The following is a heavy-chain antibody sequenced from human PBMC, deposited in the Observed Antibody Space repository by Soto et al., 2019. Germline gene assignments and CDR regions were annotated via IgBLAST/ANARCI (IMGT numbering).Heavy chain of an antibody. CDR3: ARDDWNYGAPLDY. J-gene: IGHJ4*02. CDR1: GGSISSGDYY. D-gene: IGHD1-7*01. V-gene: IGHV4-30-4*01. CDR2: IYYSGST. Sequence: SETLSLTCTVSGGSISSGDYYWSWIRQPPGKGLEWIGYIYYSGSTYYNPSLKSRVTISVDTSKNQFSLKLSSVTAADTAVYYCARDDWNYGAPLDYWGQGTLVTVSS.